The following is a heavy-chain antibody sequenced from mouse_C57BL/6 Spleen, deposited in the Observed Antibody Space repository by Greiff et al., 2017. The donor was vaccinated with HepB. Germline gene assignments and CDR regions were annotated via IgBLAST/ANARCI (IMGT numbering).Heavy chain of an antibody. CDR3: ARRTVVAPLFDY. Sequence: QVTLKVSGPGILQSSQPLSLTCSFSGFSLSTSGMGVSWIRQPSGKGLEWLAHIYWDDDKRYNPSLKSRLTISKDTSRNNLFIKSTSVDTADTATYYCARRTVVAPLFDYWGQGTTLTVSS. J-gene: IGHJ2*01. D-gene: IGHD1-1*01. V-gene: IGHV8-12*01. CDR2: IYWDDDK. CDR1: GFSLSTSGMG.